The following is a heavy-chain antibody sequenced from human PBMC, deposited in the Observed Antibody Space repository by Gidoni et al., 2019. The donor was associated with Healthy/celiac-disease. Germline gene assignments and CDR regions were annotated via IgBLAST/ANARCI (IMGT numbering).Heavy chain of an antibody. J-gene: IGHJ1*01. V-gene: IGHV4-34*01. CDR1: GGSFSGYY. CDR3: ARAKQQLVRYYFQH. D-gene: IGHD6-13*01. CDR2: INHSGST. Sequence: QVQLQQWGAGLLKPSETLSLTCAVYGGSFSGYYWSWIRQPPGKGLEWIGEINHSGSTNYNPSLKSRVTISVDTSKNQFSLKLSSVTAADTAVYYCARAKQQLVRYYFQHWGQGTLVTVSS.